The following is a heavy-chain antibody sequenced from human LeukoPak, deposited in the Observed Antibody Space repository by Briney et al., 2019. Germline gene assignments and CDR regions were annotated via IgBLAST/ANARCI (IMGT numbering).Heavy chain of an antibody. CDR2: IYYSGST. J-gene: IGHJ4*02. CDR3: ARPKGIAAAGTYFDY. D-gene: IGHD6-13*01. V-gene: IGHV4-39*01. Sequence: SETLSLTCTVSGGSISSSSYYWGWVRQPPGKGLEWIGSIYYSGSTYYNPSLKSRVTISVDTSKNQFSLKLSSVTAADTAVYYCARPKGIAAAGTYFDYWGQGTLVTVSS. CDR1: GGSISSSSYY.